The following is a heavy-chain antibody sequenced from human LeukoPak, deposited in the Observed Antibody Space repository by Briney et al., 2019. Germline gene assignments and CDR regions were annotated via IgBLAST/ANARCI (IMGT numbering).Heavy chain of an antibody. CDR2: ISAYNGNT. V-gene: IGHV1-18*01. CDR3: ARDLWEDYGDSVPYFQH. Sequence: ASVRVSCKASGYTFTSYGISWVRQAPGQGLEWMGWISAYNGNTNYAQKLQGRVTMTTDTSTSTAYMELRSLRSDDTAVYYCARDLWEDYGDSVPYFQHWGQGTLVTVSS. D-gene: IGHD4-17*01. CDR1: GYTFTSYG. J-gene: IGHJ1*01.